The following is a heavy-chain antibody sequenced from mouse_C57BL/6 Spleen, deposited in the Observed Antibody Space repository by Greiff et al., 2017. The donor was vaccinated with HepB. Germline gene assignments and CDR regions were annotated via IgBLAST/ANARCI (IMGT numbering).Heavy chain of an antibody. CDR2: INPSNGGT. CDR3: ARYPYYYGSSSAWFAY. D-gene: IGHD1-1*01. Sequence: QVHVKQSGTELVKPGASVKLSCKASGYTSTSYWMHWVKQRPGQGLEWIGNINPSNGGTNYNEKFKSKATLTVDKSSSTAYMQLSSLTSEDSAVYYCARYPYYYGSSSAWFAYWGQGTLVTVSA. J-gene: IGHJ3*01. CDR1: GYTSTSYW. V-gene: IGHV1-53*01.